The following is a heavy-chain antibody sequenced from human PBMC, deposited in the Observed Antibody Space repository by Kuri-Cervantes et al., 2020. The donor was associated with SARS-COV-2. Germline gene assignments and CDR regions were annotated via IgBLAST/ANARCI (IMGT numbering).Heavy chain of an antibody. Sequence: SETLSLTCTVSGYSISSGYYWGWIRQPPGKGLEWIGYIYYSGSTNYNPSLKSRVTISVDTSKNQFSLKLSSVTAADTAVYYCARDRGALGYDFWSAQPGDYYYYMDVWGKGTTVTVSS. CDR1: GYSISSGYY. D-gene: IGHD3-3*01. V-gene: IGHV4-61*01. CDR3: ARDRGALGYDFWSAQPGDYYYYMDV. CDR2: IYYSGST. J-gene: IGHJ6*03.